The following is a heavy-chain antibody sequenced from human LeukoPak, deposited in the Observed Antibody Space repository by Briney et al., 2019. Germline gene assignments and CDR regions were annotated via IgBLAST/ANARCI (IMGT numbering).Heavy chain of an antibody. J-gene: IGHJ4*02. CDR3: ARAQGFSSGWFGFDY. Sequence: GGSLRLSCAASGFTFSSYNMNWVRQAPGKGLEWVSSISSSDSYIYYADSVKGRFTISRDNAKNSLFLQMNSLRAEDTAVYYCARAQGFSSGWFGFDYWGQGTLVTVSS. V-gene: IGHV3-21*01. CDR2: ISSSDSYI. CDR1: GFTFSSYN. D-gene: IGHD6-19*01.